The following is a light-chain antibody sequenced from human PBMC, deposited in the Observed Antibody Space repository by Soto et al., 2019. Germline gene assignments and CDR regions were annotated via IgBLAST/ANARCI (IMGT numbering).Light chain of an antibody. J-gene: IGLJ2*01. CDR3: SSYTSSSTVV. CDR2: DVS. CDR1: SSDVGGYNY. Sequence: QSALTQPASVSGSPGQSIAISCTGTSSDVGGYNYVSWYQQHPGKAPKLIIYDVSNRPSGVSNLLSGSKSVNPAALTISGLQAEDEADYYCSSYTSSSTVVVGGGTKLTVL. V-gene: IGLV2-14*03.